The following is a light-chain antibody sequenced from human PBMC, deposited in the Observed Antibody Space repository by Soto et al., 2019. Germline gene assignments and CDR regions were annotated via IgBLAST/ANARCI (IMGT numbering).Light chain of an antibody. CDR3: QQYNNWRPT. CDR1: QRISNY. CDR2: GAS. Sequence: ERVMTQSPATLSVSPGERATLSCRASQRISNYLAWYQQKPGQAPRLLISGASTRATGIPARFSGSGSGTEFTLTISSLQSEDCAVYYCQQYNNWRPTFGQRTKVDIK. J-gene: IGKJ1*01. V-gene: IGKV3-15*01.